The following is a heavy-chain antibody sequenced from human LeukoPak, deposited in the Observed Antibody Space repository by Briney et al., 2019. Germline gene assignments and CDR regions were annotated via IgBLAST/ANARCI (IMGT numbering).Heavy chain of an antibody. V-gene: IGHV4-59*11. Sequence: PSETLSLTCTVSGGSISTHYWSWIRQPPGKGLEWIGDIYCSGSTYYDPSVKSRVTISVDISKNQFSLKLSSVTPADTAVHYCARRLTVVAATPYDYWGQGTLVTGSS. J-gene: IGHJ4*02. CDR3: ARRLTVVAATPYDY. CDR1: GGSISTHY. CDR2: IYCSGST. D-gene: IGHD2-15*01.